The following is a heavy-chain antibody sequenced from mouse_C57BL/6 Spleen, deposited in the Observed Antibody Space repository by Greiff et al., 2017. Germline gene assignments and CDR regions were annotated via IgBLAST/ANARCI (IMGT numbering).Heavy chain of an antibody. J-gene: IGHJ3*01. CDR1: GYTFTSYW. D-gene: IGHD2-2*01. CDR3: ARYGYDDRAWFPY. Sequence: QVQLQQPGAELVRPGSSVKLSCKASGYTFTSYWMHWVKQRPIQGLEWIGNIDPSDSETHYNQKFKDKATLTVDKSSSTAYMQLSSLTSEDSAVYYCARYGYDDRAWFPYWGQGTLVTVSA. CDR2: IDPSDSET. V-gene: IGHV1-52*01.